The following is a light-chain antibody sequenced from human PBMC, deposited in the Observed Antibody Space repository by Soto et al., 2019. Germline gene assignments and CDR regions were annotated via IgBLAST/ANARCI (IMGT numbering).Light chain of an antibody. V-gene: IGLV7-43*01. Sequence: QAVVTQEPSLTVSPGGTVTLTCASSTGAVTSGYYPNCFQQKAGQALKARISSTSNKHSWTPALFSGSLLGGKAALTLSGVQPEDEAYYYGLLDYGGVNVFGGGTKLTVL. CDR3: LLDYGGVNV. CDR1: TGAVTSGYY. CDR2: STS. J-gene: IGLJ2*01.